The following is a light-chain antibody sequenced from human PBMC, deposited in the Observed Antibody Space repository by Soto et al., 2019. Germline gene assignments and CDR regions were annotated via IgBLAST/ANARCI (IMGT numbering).Light chain of an antibody. CDR3: ASYTSSSTSVI. V-gene: IGLV2-11*01. CDR2: DVS. J-gene: IGLJ2*01. CDR1: SSDVGGYNF. Sequence: QSALTQPRSVSGSPGQSVAISCTGTSSDVGGYNFVSWYQQHPGKAPKLIIYDVSKRPSGVPDRFSGSKSGNTASLTLSGLQAEDEADYYCASYTSSSTSVIFGRGTKLTVL.